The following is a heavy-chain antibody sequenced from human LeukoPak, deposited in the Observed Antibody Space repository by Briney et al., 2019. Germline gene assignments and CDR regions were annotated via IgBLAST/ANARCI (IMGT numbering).Heavy chain of an antibody. CDR2: IYYSGST. CDR3: ARLPRGYYGDYQIDY. Sequence: PSETLSLTCTVSGGSISSYYWSWIRQPPGKGLEWIGYIYYSGSTNYNPSLKSRVTIPVDTSRIQFSLKLSSVTAADTAVYYCARLPRGYYGDYQIDYWGQGTLVTVSS. J-gene: IGHJ4*02. D-gene: IGHD4-17*01. V-gene: IGHV4-59*08. CDR1: GGSISSYY.